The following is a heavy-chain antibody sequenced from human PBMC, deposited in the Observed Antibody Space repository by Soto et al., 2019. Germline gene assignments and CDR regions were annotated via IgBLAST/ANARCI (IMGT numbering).Heavy chain of an antibody. Sequence: EVQLVESGGGLIQPGGSLRLSCAASGFTVSSHSMHWVRQAPGKGLDWVSVMYSSGGTFYADSVKDRFTISRDNSKNTLYLQMNSLRPEDTAVYYCARGGGYSFVLYVLDVWGQGTTVTVSS. D-gene: IGHD5-18*01. CDR2: MYSSGGT. CDR3: ARGGGYSFVLYVLDV. CDR1: GFTVSSHS. V-gene: IGHV3-53*01. J-gene: IGHJ6*02.